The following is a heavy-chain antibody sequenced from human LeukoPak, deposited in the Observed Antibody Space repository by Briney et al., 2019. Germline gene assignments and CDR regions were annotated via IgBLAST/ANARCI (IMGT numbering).Heavy chain of an antibody. V-gene: IGHV3-23*01. Sequence: GGSLRLSCAASGFTFSSYWMHWVRQAPGKGLEWVSAISGSGGSTYYADSVKGRFTISRDNSKNTLYLQMNSLRAEDTAVYYCALGHSSSWYWFDPWGQGTLVTVSS. CDR1: GFTFSSYW. CDR3: ALGHSSSWYWFDP. CDR2: ISGSGGST. D-gene: IGHD6-13*01. J-gene: IGHJ5*02.